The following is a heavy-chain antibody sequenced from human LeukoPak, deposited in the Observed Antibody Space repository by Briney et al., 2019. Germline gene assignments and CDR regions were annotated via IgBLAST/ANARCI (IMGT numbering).Heavy chain of an antibody. CDR3: AKESGYDVDLEY. J-gene: IGHJ4*02. CDR1: GFTFSTYW. Sequence: GGSLRLSCAGSGFTFSTYWMHWVRQAPGGGLVWVSGINADGSTTSYADSVKGRFSISRDNAKNTVYLQMSSLRAEDTAVYYCAKESGYDVDLEYWGQGALVTVSS. CDR2: INADGSTT. V-gene: IGHV3-74*01. D-gene: IGHD5-12*01.